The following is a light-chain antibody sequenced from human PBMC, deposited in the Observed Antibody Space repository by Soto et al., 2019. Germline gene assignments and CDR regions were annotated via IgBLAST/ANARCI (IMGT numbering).Light chain of an antibody. CDR1: QTVSRGS. V-gene: IGKV3-11*01. J-gene: IGKJ1*01. CDR2: EAS. Sequence: EIVVALSPGILLLSPGEWATLSWRASQTVSRGSLAWYQQKPGQAPRLLIYEASNRATGIPARFSGSGSGTDFTLTISSLEPEDVAVYYCQQRSNWPWTFGQGTKVDIK. CDR3: QQRSNWPWT.